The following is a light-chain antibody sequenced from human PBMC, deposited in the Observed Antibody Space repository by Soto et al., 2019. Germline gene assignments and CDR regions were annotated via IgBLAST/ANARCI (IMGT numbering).Light chain of an antibody. V-gene: IGLV2-23*01. CDR3: CSYAGSSTYV. Sequence: QSVLTQPASVSGSPGQSITISCTGTSSDVGGYNLVSWYQQHPGKAPKVMIYEGSKRPSGFSNRFSGSKSGNTASLTISGLQAEDEADYYCCSYAGSSTYVCGTGTKLTVL. CDR1: SSDVGGYNL. J-gene: IGLJ1*01. CDR2: EGS.